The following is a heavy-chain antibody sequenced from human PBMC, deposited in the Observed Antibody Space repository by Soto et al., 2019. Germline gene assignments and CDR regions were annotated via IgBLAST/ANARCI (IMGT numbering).Heavy chain of an antibody. CDR3: AKGGTYYFDS. J-gene: IGHJ4*02. CDR1: GDSIRTSAYY. Sequence: SETLSLTCLVSGDSIRTSAYYWGWIRQPPGKGLEWIGSIDYSGKTYYNPSLKNRVAIFIDTSKNLFSLRLNSVTAADTAVYYCAKGGTYYFDSWGQGIVVTVSS. CDR2: IDYSGKT. D-gene: IGHD3-16*01. V-gene: IGHV4-39*07.